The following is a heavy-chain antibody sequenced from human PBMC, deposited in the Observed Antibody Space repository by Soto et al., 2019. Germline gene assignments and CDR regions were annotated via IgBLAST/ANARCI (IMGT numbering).Heavy chain of an antibody. CDR3: ARVGSSSSPYFDY. V-gene: IGHV3-11*06. Sequence: PGGSLRLSCAASGFTFSDYYMSWIRRAPGKGLEWVSYISSSSSYTNYADSVKGRFTISRDNAKNSLYLQMNSLRAEDTAVYYCARVGSSSSPYFDYWGQGTLVTVSS. D-gene: IGHD6-6*01. CDR1: GFTFSDYY. J-gene: IGHJ4*02. CDR2: ISSSSSYT.